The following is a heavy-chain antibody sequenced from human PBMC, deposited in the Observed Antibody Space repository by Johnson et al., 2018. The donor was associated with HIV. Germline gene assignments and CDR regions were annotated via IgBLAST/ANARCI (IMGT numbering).Heavy chain of an antibody. CDR1: GFTFSSYA. CDR3: AKSLDIAVAGTILSHAFDI. Sequence: QEHLVESGGGVVQPGRSLRLSCAASGFTFSSYAMHWVRQAPGKGLEWVAVISYDGSNKYYADSVKGRFTISRDNTKNSVYLQMNSLRAEDTAVYYCAKSLDIAVAGTILSHAFDIWGQGTMVTVSS. J-gene: IGHJ3*02. D-gene: IGHD6-19*01. V-gene: IGHV3-30*04. CDR2: ISYDGSNK.